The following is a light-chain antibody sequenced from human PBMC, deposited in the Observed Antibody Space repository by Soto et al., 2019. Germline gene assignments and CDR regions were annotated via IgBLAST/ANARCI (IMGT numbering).Light chain of an antibody. J-gene: IGKJ4*01. CDR3: KQYNKWPLA. Sequence: EIVMTQSPATLSVSPGERATLSCRASQSVSSNLAWYQQKPGQAPRLLIYGASTRATGIPARFSGSGSGTEFTHPIVSLHSEDFAVYYCKQYNKWPLAFGGGNKVEIK. CDR2: GAS. V-gene: IGKV3-15*01. CDR1: QSVSSN.